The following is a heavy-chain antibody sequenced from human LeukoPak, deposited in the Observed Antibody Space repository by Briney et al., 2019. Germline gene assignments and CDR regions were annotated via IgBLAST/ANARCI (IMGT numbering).Heavy chain of an antibody. CDR1: GGTFSSYA. Sequence: ASVKVSCKASGGTFSSYAISWVRQAPGQGLEWMGGIIPIFGTANYAQKFQGRVTITTDESTSTAYMELSSLRSEDTAVYYCASASLYSSSSSWEYYFDYWGQGTLVTVSS. J-gene: IGHJ4*02. CDR2: IIPIFGTA. V-gene: IGHV1-69*05. D-gene: IGHD6-6*01. CDR3: ASASLYSSSSSWEYYFDY.